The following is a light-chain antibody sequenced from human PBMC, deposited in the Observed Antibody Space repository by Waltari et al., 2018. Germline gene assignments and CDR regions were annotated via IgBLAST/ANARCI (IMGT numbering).Light chain of an antibody. CDR3: CSYAGPA. Sequence: QSALTQPRSVSGSPGQSVTLPCPGTGNAVGSYDYVSWYQQQSGRAPKLIIYDVFNRPSGVPDRFSGSRSGGTAYLTISGLQAEDEADYYCCSYAGPAFGEGTKLTVL. J-gene: IGLJ2*01. CDR2: DVF. V-gene: IGLV2-11*01. CDR1: GNAVGSYDY.